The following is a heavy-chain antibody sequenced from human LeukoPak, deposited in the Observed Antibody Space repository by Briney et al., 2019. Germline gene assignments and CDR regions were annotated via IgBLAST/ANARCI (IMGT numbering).Heavy chain of an antibody. J-gene: IGHJ4*02. D-gene: IGHD6-19*01. V-gene: IGHV3-23*01. CDR3: AKDLSFKQWLAAFDY. CDR2: ISGSGGST. CDR1: GFTFSSYA. Sequence: GGSLRLSCAASGFTFSSYAMSWVRQAPGKGLEWVSAISGSGGSTYYADSVKGRFTISRDNSKNTLYLQMNSLRAEGTAVYYCAKDLSFKQWLAAFDYWGQGTLVTVSS.